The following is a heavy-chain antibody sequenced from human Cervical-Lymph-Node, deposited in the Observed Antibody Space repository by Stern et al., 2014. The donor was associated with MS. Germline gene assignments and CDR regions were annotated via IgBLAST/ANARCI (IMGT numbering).Heavy chain of an antibody. J-gene: IGHJ4*02. CDR1: GFSFSTYA. CDR3: AKGGAYRSSRFFFDR. D-gene: IGHD6-13*01. CDR2: ISGRGDT. Sequence: EVQLVQSGGGLLQPGGSLRLSCAASGFSFSTYAMNWVRQAPGKGLEWVSGISGRGDTYYADSVKGRFTISRDNSKKTHYLQMDSLRAEDTAVYYFAKGGAYRSSRFFFDRWGQGTLVTVSS. V-gene: IGHV3-23*04.